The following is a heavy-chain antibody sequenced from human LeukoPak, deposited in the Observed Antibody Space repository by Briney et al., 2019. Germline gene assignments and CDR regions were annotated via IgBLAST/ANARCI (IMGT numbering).Heavy chain of an antibody. Sequence: SVKVSCKASGFTVSSSALQWVRQARGQRLEWIGWIVVGSGNTDYAQKFQERVNFTRDMSTSTAYMELSSLRSEDTAVYYCAEDHDWITMIRGGNLFDIWGQGTMVTVSS. CDR3: AEDHDWITMIRGGNLFDI. V-gene: IGHV1-58*01. CDR1: GFTVSSSA. D-gene: IGHD3-22*01. CDR2: IVVGSGNT. J-gene: IGHJ3*02.